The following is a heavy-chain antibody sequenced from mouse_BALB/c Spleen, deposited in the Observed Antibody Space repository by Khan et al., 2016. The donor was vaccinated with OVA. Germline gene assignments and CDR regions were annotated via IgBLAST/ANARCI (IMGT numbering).Heavy chain of an antibody. CDR1: GYTFTTYW. CDR3: ARDRIDY. V-gene: IGHV1-7*01. J-gene: IGHJ2*01. CDR2: INPTSGYT. Sequence: GQMKQYGAELAKPGASVKMSCKASGYTFTTYWMHWVKQRPGQGLEWIGYINPTSGYTDYNQKFKDKATLTADKSSSTAYMQLSSLTSDDSAVYYCARDRIDYWGQGTTLTVSS.